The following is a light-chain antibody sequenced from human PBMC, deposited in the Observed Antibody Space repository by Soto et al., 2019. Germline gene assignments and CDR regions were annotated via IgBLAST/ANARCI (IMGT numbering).Light chain of an antibody. J-gene: IGKJ4*01. CDR1: QDVRSC. Sequence: DIQMTQSPSSLSASIGDRVTITCQASQDVRSCLNWYQQKAGKAPKLLIYDASNLETGVPSRFSGSGSGTDFTFTISSLQPEDIGTYYCQQYDNRLTFGGGTKVDIK. CDR3: QQYDNRLT. CDR2: DAS. V-gene: IGKV1-33*01.